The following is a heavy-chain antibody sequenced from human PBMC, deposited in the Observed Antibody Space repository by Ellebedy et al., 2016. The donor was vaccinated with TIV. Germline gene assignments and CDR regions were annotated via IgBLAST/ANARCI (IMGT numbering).Heavy chain of an antibody. CDR2: ISGFDGSA. CDR1: GFIFSNYA. Sequence: GESLKISCEASGFIFSNYALSCVRQAPGKGLEWVSAISGFDGSANYADSVKGRFIASRDNPINTLYLQMNSLRADDTAIYYCAKRAKAGGFDHWGQGALVTVSS. V-gene: IGHV3-23*01. CDR3: AKRAKAGGFDH. J-gene: IGHJ5*02.